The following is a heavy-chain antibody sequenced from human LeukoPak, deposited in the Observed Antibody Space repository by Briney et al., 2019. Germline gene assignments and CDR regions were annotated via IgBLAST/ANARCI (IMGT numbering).Heavy chain of an antibody. CDR3: AKATGDIGHFYFDS. D-gene: IGHD2-21*02. J-gene: IGHJ4*02. CDR1: GFIFRNYD. Sequence: GGSLRLSCAASGFIFRNYDMMWLPQAPGKRLVWVSTITTTGGSTDYADSVKGRFTISRDNTKNTLYLQMNSLRVEDTAVYYCAKATGDIGHFYFDSWGQGTLVTVSS. V-gene: IGHV3-23*01. CDR2: ITTTGGST.